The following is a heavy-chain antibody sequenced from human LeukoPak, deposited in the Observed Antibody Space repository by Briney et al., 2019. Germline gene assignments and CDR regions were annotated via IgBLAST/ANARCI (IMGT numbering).Heavy chain of an antibody. CDR1: GGTFSSYA. J-gene: IGHJ2*01. CDR3: ARAPVPPRRYFDL. V-gene: IGHV1-69*04. CDR2: IIPILGIA. Sequence: GASVKVSCKASGGTFSSYAISWVRQAPGQGLEWMGRIIPILGIANYAQKFQGRVTITADKSTSTAYMELSSLRSEDTAVYYCARAPVPPRRYFDLWGRGTLVTVSS.